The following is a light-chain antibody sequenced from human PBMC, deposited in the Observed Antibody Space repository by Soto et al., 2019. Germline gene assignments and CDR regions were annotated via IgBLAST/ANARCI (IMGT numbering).Light chain of an antibody. CDR1: QSVSSNY. V-gene: IGKV3-20*01. CDR3: HEYGWSPRT. Sequence: EILMTLSPATLSVYPGERATLSCRASQSVSSNYLAWYQLKPGQAPRLLIYDASTRATGIPDRVSGSGSGTDFTLTISRLEPEDFTVYSCHEYGWSPRTFGQVARLEIK. CDR2: DAS. J-gene: IGKJ5*01.